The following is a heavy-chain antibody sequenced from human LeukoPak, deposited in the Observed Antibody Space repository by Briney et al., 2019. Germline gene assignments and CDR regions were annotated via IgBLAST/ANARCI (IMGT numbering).Heavy chain of an antibody. Sequence: PGGSLRLSCAASGFTFNTYSMNWVRQAPGKGLEWLSYISSSSDAIWYADSVKGRFTVYRDNAKNSLYLHMNSLRDEDTAVYYCARGNWFKFDYWGQGSLVTVSS. J-gene: IGHJ4*02. D-gene: IGHD3-10*01. CDR1: GFTFNTYS. V-gene: IGHV3-48*02. CDR2: ISSSSDAI. CDR3: ARGNWFKFDY.